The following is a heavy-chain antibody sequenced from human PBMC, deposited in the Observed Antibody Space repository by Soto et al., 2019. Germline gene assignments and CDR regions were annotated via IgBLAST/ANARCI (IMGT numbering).Heavy chain of an antibody. Sequence: EVQLVESGGGLVKPGGSLRLSCAASGFTFSSYSMNWVRQAPGKGLEWVSSISSSSSYIYYADSVKGRFTISRDNAKNSLYLQMNSLRAEDTAVYYCASQLLVSEYSSGWIWGQGTLVTVSS. D-gene: IGHD6-19*01. CDR1: GFTFSSYS. CDR2: ISSSSSYI. J-gene: IGHJ4*02. V-gene: IGHV3-21*01. CDR3: ASQLLVSEYSSGWI.